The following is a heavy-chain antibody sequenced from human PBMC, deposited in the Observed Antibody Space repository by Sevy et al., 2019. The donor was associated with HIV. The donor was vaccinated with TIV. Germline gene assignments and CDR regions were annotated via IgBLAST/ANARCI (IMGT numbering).Heavy chain of an antibody. V-gene: IGHV4-39*02. Sequence: SETLSLTCTVSGDSISNNDYYWAWIRQPPGKGLDWIGSINYSGSTYYTPSLKSRVTISVDTSKNQFSLKLRSVTAADTAVYYCAREGPRIAQFDYWGQGTLVTVSS. CDR3: AREGPRIAQFDY. J-gene: IGHJ4*02. D-gene: IGHD6-13*01. CDR2: INYSGST. CDR1: GDSISNNDYY.